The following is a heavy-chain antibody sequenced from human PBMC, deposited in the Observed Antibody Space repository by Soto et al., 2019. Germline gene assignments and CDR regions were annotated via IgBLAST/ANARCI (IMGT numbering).Heavy chain of an antibody. CDR3: ARRAETNGWNGFGADKYYFDF. CDR2: MNPNTGNS. Sequence: ASVKVSCKASGYTFTSYDIYWVRQVTGQGLEWMGWMNPNTGNSAYAQKFQGRVTVTSDTSINTVHMELSSLRSEDTAVYYCARRAETNGWNGFGADKYYFDFWGKGTLVTVAS. V-gene: IGHV1-8*01. D-gene: IGHD1-1*01. J-gene: IGHJ4*02. CDR1: GYTFTSYD.